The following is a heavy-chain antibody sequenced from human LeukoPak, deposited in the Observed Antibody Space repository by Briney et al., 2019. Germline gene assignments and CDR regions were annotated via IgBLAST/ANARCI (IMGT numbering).Heavy chain of an antibody. CDR1: GGSISSGDYY. J-gene: IGHJ5*02. CDR2: IYYSGST. Sequence: SETLSLTCTVSGGSISSGDYYWSWIRQPPGKGLEWIESIYYSGSTYYNPSLKSRVTISVDTSKNQFSLKLSSVTAADTAVYYCARHELGIVGATKVNWFDPWGQGTLVTVSS. D-gene: IGHD1-26*01. V-gene: IGHV4-39*01. CDR3: ARHELGIVGATKVNWFDP.